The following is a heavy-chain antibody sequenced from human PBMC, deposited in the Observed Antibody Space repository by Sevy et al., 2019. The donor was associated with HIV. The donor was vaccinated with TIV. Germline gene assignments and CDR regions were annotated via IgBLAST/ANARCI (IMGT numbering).Heavy chain of an antibody. Sequence: GGSLRLSCAASGFTVSSNYMSWVRQAPGKGLEWVSVIYSGGSTYYADSVKGRFTISRDNSKNTLYLQMNSLRAEETAVNDGARGPRPHCTYMYPFDPWGQGTLVTVSS. D-gene: IGHD2-8*01. CDR2: IYSGGST. V-gene: IGHV3-53*01. CDR1: GFTVSSNY. J-gene: IGHJ5*02. CDR3: ARGPRPHCTYMYPFDP.